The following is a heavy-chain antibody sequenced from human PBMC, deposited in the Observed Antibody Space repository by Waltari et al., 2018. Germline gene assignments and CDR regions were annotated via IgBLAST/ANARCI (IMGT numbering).Heavy chain of an antibody. D-gene: IGHD7-27*01. CDR3: ARGSGVDY. J-gene: IGHJ4*02. Sequence: FSTVVMNWVRQAPGKGLEWCSSISDAGGIINYADSVKGRFTISRDNSKNTLYLQMNSLRAEDTAVYYCARGSGVDYWGQGTLVTISS. CDR1: FSTVV. V-gene: IGHV3-23*01. CDR2: ISDAGGII.